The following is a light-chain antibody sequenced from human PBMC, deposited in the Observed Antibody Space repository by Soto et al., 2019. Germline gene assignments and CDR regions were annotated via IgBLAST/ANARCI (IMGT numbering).Light chain of an antibody. CDR2: DVT. J-gene: IGLJ1*01. V-gene: IGLV2-18*02. CDR1: SSDVGSYNR. Sequence: SVLNQPPSVSGSPVQSVAISCTGTSSDVGSYNRVAWCQQPPGTAPKLIIYDVTNRPSGVPDRFSGSKSGNTASLTISGLQAEDEADYYCNSFTTSSTYVFGTGTKVTVL. CDR3: NSFTTSSTYV.